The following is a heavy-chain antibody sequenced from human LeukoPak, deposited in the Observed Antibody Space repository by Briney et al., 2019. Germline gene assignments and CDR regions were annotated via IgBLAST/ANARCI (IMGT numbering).Heavy chain of an antibody. V-gene: IGHV4-39*01. D-gene: IGHD3-16*02. CDR3: ARFPNRHYYYMDV. CDR1: GGSISSSSYY. Sequence: SETLSLTCTVSGGSISSSSYYWGWIRQPPGKGLEWIGSIYYSGSTYYNPSLKSRVTISVDTSKNQFSLKLSSVTAADTAVYYCARFPNRHYYYMDVWGKGTTVTVSS. CDR2: IYYSGST. J-gene: IGHJ6*03.